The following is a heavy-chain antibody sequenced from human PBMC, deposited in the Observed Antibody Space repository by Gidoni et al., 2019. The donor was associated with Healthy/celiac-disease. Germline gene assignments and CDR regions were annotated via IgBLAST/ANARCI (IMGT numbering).Heavy chain of an antibody. CDR3: ARDGDYSNYVFDY. Sequence: EVKLVESGGGLVQPGGSLRLSCEASGFTLSSYSMNWVRQAPGKGLEWVSYISSSSSTIYYADSVKGRFTISRDNAKNSLYLQMNSLRAEDTAVYYCARDGDYSNYVFDYWGQGTLVTVSS. J-gene: IGHJ4*02. D-gene: IGHD4-4*01. CDR2: ISSSSSTI. CDR1: GFTLSSYS. V-gene: IGHV3-48*01.